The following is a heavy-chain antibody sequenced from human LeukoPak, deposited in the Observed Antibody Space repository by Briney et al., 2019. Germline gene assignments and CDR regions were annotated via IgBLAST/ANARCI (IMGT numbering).Heavy chain of an antibody. CDR3: ASLVGATWRVDY. D-gene: IGHD1-26*01. CDR1: GFTFSSYG. CDR2: ISYDGSNK. Sequence: GGSLRLSCAASGFTFSSYGMHWVRQAPGKGLEWVAVISYDGSNKYYADSVKGRFTISRGNSKNTLYLQMNSLRADDTAVYYCASLVGATWRVDYWGQGTLVTVSS. J-gene: IGHJ4*02. V-gene: IGHV3-30*03.